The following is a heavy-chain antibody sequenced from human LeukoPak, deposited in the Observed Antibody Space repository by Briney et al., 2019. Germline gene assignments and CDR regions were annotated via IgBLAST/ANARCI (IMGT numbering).Heavy chain of an antibody. V-gene: IGHV3-23*01. Sequence: PGGSLRLSCAAFGFTFSSYAMSWVRQAPGKGLEWVSAISGSGGATYYADSVKGRFTISRDNSKNTLYLQMNSLRAEDTAVYYCAKVPVFSLTISEVVTDDAFDIWGQGTIVTVSS. J-gene: IGHJ3*02. CDR2: ISGSGGAT. CDR1: GFTFSSYA. D-gene: IGHD3-3*01. CDR3: AKVPVFSLTISEVVTDDAFDI.